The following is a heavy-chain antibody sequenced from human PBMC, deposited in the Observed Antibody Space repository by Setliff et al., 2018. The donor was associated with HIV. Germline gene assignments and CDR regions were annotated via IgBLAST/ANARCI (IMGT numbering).Heavy chain of an antibody. D-gene: IGHD3-22*01. V-gene: IGHV3-48*01. J-gene: IGHJ4*02. CDR2: IRGKSDII. CDR3: ARDYNYIFDS. Sequence: SCKASGGTLSNYAISWVRQAPGKGLEWISHIRGKSDIIKYAESVMGRFTISRDNAKNSLYLEMNSLRAEDTAIYYCARDYNYIFDSWGQGVLVTVSS. CDR1: GGTLSNYA.